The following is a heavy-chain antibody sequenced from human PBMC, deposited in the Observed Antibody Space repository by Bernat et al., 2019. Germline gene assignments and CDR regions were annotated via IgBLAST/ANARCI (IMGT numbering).Heavy chain of an antibody. J-gene: IGHJ4*02. CDR2: IWYDGSNT. V-gene: IGHV3-33*01. Sequence: QVQRVESGGGVVQPGRSLRLSCAASGFTFSSYGMKGVRQDSGKGLEGVAVIWYDGSNTYYADSANGRFTITTHNSQHTRYLQINSLRAEATAVYYCARGVNYSGYDREPPIGYWRQVTLVPVSS. CDR3: ARGVNYSGYDREPPIGY. CDR1: GFTFSSYG. D-gene: IGHD5-12*01.